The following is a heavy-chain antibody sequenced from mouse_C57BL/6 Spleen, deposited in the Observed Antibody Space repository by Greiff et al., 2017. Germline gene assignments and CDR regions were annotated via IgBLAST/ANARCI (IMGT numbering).Heavy chain of an antibody. CDR1: GYTFTSYW. J-gene: IGHJ2*01. CDR3: ARKGTITTVVAPFDY. CDR2: IYPSDSET. Sequence: QVQLQQPGAELVRPGSSVKLSCKASGYTFTSYWMDWVKQRPGQGLEWIGNIYPSDSETHYNQKFKDKATLTVDKSSSTAYMQLSSLTSEDSAVYYCARKGTITTVVAPFDYWGQGTTLTVSS. D-gene: IGHD1-1*01. V-gene: IGHV1-61*01.